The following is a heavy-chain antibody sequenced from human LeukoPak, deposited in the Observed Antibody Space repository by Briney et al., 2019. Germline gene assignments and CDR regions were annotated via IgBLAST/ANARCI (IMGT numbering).Heavy chain of an antibody. CDR3: AKDLLLVPAAKIDY. CDR1: GYTFTGYY. D-gene: IGHD2-2*01. V-gene: IGHV1-2*02. J-gene: IGHJ4*02. Sequence: GASVKVSCKASGYTFTGYYMHWVRQAPGQGLEWMGWINPNSGGTNYAQKFQGRVTMTRDTSISTAYMELSRLRSDDTAVYYCAKDLLLVPAAKIDYWGQGTLVTVSS. CDR2: INPNSGGT.